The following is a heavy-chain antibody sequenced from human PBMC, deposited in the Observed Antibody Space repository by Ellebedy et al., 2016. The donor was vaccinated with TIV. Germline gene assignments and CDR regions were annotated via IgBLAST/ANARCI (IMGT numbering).Heavy chain of an antibody. V-gene: IGHV3-30*18. CDR2: ISYDGSNK. J-gene: IGHJ4*02. CDR3: AKDGGSGVGGSYRYYDY. CDR1: GFTFNSYG. D-gene: IGHD3-16*02. Sequence: GESLKISCAASGFTFNSYGMHWVRQAPGKGLEWVAVISYDGSNKYYADSVKGRFTISRDISKNTLYLQMNSLRAEDTAVYYWAKDGGSGVGGSYRYYDYWGQGTLVTVSS.